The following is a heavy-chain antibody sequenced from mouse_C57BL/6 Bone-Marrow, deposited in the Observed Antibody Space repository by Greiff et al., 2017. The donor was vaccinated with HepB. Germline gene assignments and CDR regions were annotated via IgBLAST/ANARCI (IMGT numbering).Heavy chain of an antibody. Sequence: QVQLQQSGPELVKPGASVKISCKASGYAFSSSWMNWVKQRPGKGLEWIGRIYPGDGDTNYNGKFKGKATLTADKSSSTAYMQLSSLTSEDSAVYYCARCSIYDGYSDYWGQGTTLTVSS. J-gene: IGHJ2*01. CDR3: ARCSIYDGYSDY. CDR1: GYAFSSSW. V-gene: IGHV1-82*01. CDR2: IYPGDGDT. D-gene: IGHD2-3*01.